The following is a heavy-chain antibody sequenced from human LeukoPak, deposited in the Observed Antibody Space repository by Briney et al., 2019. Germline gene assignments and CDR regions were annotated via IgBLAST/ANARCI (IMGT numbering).Heavy chain of an antibody. CDR3: AKANRGSYYGLGDYFDY. CDR1: GYTFTGYY. V-gene: IGHV1-2*02. Sequence: ASVKVSCKASGYTFTGYYIHWVRQPPGQGLEWMGWINPNRGGTKYAQKFQGRVTMTRDTSISTAYMELSSLRSDDTAVYYCAKANRGSYYGLGDYFDYWGQGTLVTVSS. D-gene: IGHD1-26*01. J-gene: IGHJ4*02. CDR2: INPNRGGT.